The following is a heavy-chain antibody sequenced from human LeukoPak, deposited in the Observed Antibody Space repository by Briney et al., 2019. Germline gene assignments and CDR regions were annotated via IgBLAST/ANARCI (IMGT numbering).Heavy chain of an antibody. V-gene: IGHV3-48*01. CDR1: GGSISSSY. J-gene: IGHJ4*02. CDR3: AIGRGTYDFWSGTPDY. Sequence: ETLSLTCTVSGGSISSSYWGWTRQPPGKGLGWVSYISSSSSTIYYADSVKGRFTISRDNAKNSLYLQMNSLRAEDTAVYYCAIGRGTYDFWSGTPDYWGQGTLVTVSS. CDR2: ISSSSSTI. D-gene: IGHD3-3*01.